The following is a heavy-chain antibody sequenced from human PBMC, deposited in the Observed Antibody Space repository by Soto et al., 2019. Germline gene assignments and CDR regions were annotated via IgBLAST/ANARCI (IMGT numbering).Heavy chain of an antibody. D-gene: IGHD6-13*01. CDR1: GGTFRSSA. Sequence: SVKVSCKASGGTFRSSAISLVRQAPGQGLEWMGGIIPIFGTANYAQKFQGRVTITADESTSTAYMELGSLRSEDTAVYYCARLWAADYGMDVWGQGTTVTVSS. CDR3: ARLWAADYGMDV. J-gene: IGHJ6*02. V-gene: IGHV1-69*13. CDR2: IIPIFGTA.